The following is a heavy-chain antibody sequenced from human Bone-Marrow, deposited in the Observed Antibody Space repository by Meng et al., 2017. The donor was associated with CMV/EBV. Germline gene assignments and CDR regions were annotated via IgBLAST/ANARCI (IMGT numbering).Heavy chain of an antibody. D-gene: IGHD6-19*01. J-gene: IGHJ4*02. CDR3: ARVTNVAVAGTGEFDY. V-gene: IGHV4-31*02. CDR2: LYYSGST. CDR1: GSISSGGYY. Sequence: GSISSGGYYWSWIRQHPGKGLEWIGYLYYSGSTYYNPSLKSRVTISVDTSKNQFSLKLSSVTAADTAVYYCARVTNVAVAGTGEFDYWGQGTLVTVSS.